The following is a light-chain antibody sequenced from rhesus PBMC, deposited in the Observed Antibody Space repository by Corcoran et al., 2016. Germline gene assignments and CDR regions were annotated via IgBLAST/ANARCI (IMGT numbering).Light chain of an antibody. Sequence: EIVMTQSPATLSLSPGERATLSCRASQSVSSSLAWYQQKPGQAPRFLINGASSRATGIPDRFSGSGSGTEFPLTISSLEPEDFAVYYCQQYSNWWAFGQGTKVEIK. CDR2: GAS. CDR3: QQYSNWWA. CDR1: QSVSSS. J-gene: IGKJ1*01. V-gene: IGKV3-42*03.